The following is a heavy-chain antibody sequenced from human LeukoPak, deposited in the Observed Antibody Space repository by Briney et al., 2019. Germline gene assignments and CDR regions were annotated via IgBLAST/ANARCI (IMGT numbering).Heavy chain of an antibody. J-gene: IGHJ3*02. V-gene: IGHV3-23*01. CDR2: ISSSGASS. CDR3: AKHSSTWYRDAFDI. CDR1: GITFSNYV. D-gene: IGHD6-13*01. Sequence: PGGSLRLSCAASGITFSNYVMSWVRQAPGKGLEWVSGISSSGASSYYADSVKGRFTISRDNSKNILYLQMNSLRAEDTAIYYCAKHSSTWYRDAFDIWGQGTMVTVSS.